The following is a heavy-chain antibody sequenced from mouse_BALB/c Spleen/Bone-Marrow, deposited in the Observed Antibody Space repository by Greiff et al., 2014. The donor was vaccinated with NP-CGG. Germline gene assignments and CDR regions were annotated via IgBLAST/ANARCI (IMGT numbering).Heavy chain of an antibody. CDR1: GYTFTDHA. CDR3: ARSGKVRNAMDY. J-gene: IGHJ4*01. V-gene: IGHV1S137*01. D-gene: IGHD2-14*01. Sequence: VQLQQSGAKLVRPGVSVKISCKGSGYTFTDHAMHWVKRSHAKSLEWIGLISGYYGDAIYNQKFKGKATMTVDKSSSTAYMELARLTSEHSAIYYCARSGKVRNAMDYWGQGTSVTVSS. CDR2: ISGYYGDA.